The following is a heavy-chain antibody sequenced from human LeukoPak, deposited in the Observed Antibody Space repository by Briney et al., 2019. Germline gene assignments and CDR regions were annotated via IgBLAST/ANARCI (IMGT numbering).Heavy chain of an antibody. D-gene: IGHD3-16*02. CDR2: IKQDGSEK. V-gene: IGHV3-7*01. Sequence: PGGSLRLSCATSGFTFSRYWMSWVRQAPGKGLEWVANIKQDGSEKYYVDSVKGRFTISRDNAKNSLYLQMNSLRAEDTAVYYCARSYYDYVWGSYRTDYWGQGTLVTVSS. CDR3: ARSYYDYVWGSYRTDY. J-gene: IGHJ4*02. CDR1: GFTFSRYW.